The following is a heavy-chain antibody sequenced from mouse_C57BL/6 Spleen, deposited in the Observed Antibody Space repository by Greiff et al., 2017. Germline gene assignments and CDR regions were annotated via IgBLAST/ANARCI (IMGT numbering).Heavy chain of an antibody. CDR3: ARMKGGYDAMDY. J-gene: IGHJ4*01. CDR2: IDPSDSYT. V-gene: IGHV1-50*01. D-gene: IGHD3-2*02. Sequence: QVQLKQPGAELVKPGASVKLSCKASGYTFTSYWMQWVKQRPGQGLEWIGEIDPSDSYTNYNHKFKGKATLTVDTSSSTAYMQLSSLTSEDSAVYYCARMKGGYDAMDYWGQGTSVTVSS. CDR1: GYTFTSYW.